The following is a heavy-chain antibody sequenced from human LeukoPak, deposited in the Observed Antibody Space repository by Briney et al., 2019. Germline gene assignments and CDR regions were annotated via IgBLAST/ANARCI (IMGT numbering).Heavy chain of an antibody. Sequence: SETLSLTCAVYGGSFSGYYWSWIRQPPGKGLEWIGEINHSGSTNYNPSLKSRVTISVDTSKNQFSLKLSSVTAADTAVYYCARGPLGYCSSTSCYVPGQPRYYYYYMDVWGKGTTVTVSS. CDR1: GGSFSGYY. D-gene: IGHD2-2*01. V-gene: IGHV4-34*01. J-gene: IGHJ6*03. CDR3: ARGPLGYCSSTSCYVPGQPRYYYYYMDV. CDR2: INHSGST.